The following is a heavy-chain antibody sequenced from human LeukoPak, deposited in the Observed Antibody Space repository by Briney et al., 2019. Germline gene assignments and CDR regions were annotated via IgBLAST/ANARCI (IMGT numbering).Heavy chain of an antibody. V-gene: IGHV4-38-2*01. J-gene: IGHJ4*02. CDR2: IYHSGST. D-gene: IGHD2-2*01. Sequence: PSETLSLTCAVSGYSISSGYYWGWIRPPPGKGLEWIGSIYHSGSTYYNPSFKSRVTISVDTSKNQFSLKLSSVSAADTAVYYCARQGYCSSTSCYGPHNFDYWGQGTLVTVSS. CDR1: GYSISSGYY. CDR3: ARQGYCSSTSCYGPHNFDY.